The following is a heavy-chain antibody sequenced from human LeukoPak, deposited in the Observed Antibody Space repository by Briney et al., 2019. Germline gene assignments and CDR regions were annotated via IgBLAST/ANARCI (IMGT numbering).Heavy chain of an antibody. V-gene: IGHV1-2*02. D-gene: IGHD3-10*01. CDR2: INPNSGGT. Sequence: GASVKVSCKASGYTFSGYYMHWVRQAPGQGLEWMGWINPNSGGTNYAQKFQGRVTMTRDTSTSTVYMELSSLRSEDTAVYYCARHGSGRYYPAEGRVDYWGQGTLVTVSS. J-gene: IGHJ4*02. CDR1: GYTFSGYY. CDR3: ARHGSGRYYPAEGRVDY.